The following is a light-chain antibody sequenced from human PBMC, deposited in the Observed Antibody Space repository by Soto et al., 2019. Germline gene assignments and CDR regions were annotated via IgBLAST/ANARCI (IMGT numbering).Light chain of an antibody. CDR2: DAS. V-gene: IGKV1-9*01. Sequence: DIQLTQSPSFLSASVGDRVTITCRASQGISSYLAWYQQKPGKAPKLLIYDASSLESGVPSRFSGSGSGTEFTLTISSLQPDDFATYYCQQYNSYSWTFGQGTKVHI. J-gene: IGKJ1*01. CDR1: QGISSY. CDR3: QQYNSYSWT.